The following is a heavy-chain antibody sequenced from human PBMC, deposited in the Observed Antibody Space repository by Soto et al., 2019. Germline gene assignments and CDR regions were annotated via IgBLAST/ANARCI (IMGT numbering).Heavy chain of an antibody. V-gene: IGHV3-30*18. D-gene: IGHD2-2*02. Sequence: GGSLRLSCAASGFTFSSYGMHWVRQAPGKGLEWVAVISYDGSNKYYADSVKGRFTISRDNSKNTLYLQMNSLRAEDTAVYYCAKDVYCSSTSCYKDYWGQGTLVTVSS. J-gene: IGHJ4*02. CDR1: GFTFSSYG. CDR2: ISYDGSNK. CDR3: AKDVYCSSTSCYKDY.